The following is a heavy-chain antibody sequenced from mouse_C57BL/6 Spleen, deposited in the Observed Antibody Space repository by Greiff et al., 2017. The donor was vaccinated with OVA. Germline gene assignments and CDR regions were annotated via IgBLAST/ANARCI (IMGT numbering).Heavy chain of an antibody. V-gene: IGHV1-55*01. D-gene: IGHD4-1*01. CDR2: IYPGSGST. J-gene: IGHJ2*01. CDR3: ARGTGHFDY. CDR1: GYTFTSYW. Sequence: QVHVKQPGAELVKPGASVKMSCKASGYTFTSYWITWVKQRPGQGLEWIGDIYPGSGSTNYNEKFKSKATLTVDTSSSTAYMQLSSLTSEDSAVYYCARGTGHFDYWGQGTTLTVSS.